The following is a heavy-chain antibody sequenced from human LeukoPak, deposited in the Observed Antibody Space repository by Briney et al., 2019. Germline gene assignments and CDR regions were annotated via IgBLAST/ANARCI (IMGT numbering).Heavy chain of an antibody. CDR3: ARGGWQPLLYYFDY. D-gene: IGHD2-21*02. CDR1: GGSISSGSYY. CDR2: IYTSGST. J-gene: IGHJ4*02. V-gene: IGHV4-61*02. Sequence: PSQTLSLTCTVSGGSISSGSYYWSWIRQPAGKGLEWIGRIYTSGSTNYNPSLKSRVTISVDTSKNQFSLKLSSVTAADTAVYYCARGGWQPLLYYFDYWGQGTLVTVSS.